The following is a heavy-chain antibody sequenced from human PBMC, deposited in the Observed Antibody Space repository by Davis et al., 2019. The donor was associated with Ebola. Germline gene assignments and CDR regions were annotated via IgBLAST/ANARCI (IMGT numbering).Heavy chain of an antibody. CDR2: ISSRGSTI. D-gene: IGHD3-3*01. CDR3: AKGYYPNYYYYGMDV. Sequence: GESLKISCAASGFTFSSYEMNWVRQAPGKGLEWVSYISSRGSTIYYADSVKGRFTISRDNAKNSLYLQMNSLRAEDTALYYCAKGYYPNYYYYGMDVWGQGTTVTVSS. V-gene: IGHV3-48*03. J-gene: IGHJ6*02. CDR1: GFTFSSYE.